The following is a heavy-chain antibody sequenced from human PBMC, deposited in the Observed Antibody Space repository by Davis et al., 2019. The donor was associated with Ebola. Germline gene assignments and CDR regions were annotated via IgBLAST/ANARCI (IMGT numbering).Heavy chain of an antibody. D-gene: IGHD5-24*01. CDR3: ARVRERWLLFDTGFDY. Sequence: GESLKISCAASGFTFSSYAMHWVRQAPGKGLEWVAVISYDGSNKYYADSVKGRFTISRDNSKNTLYLQMNSLRAEDTAVYYCARVRERWLLFDTGFDYWGQGTLVTVSS. J-gene: IGHJ4*02. CDR1: GFTFSSYA. CDR2: ISYDGSNK. V-gene: IGHV3-30-3*01.